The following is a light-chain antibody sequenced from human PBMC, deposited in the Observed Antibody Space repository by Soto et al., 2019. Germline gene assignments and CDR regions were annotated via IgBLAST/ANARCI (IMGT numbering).Light chain of an antibody. J-gene: IGKJ1*01. Sequence: IVLTQSPATLSVSPGERATLSFSASQSVSSNLAWHQQRPGQAPRLLIYGASTRATGVPARFSGSGSGTEFTLTISSLQSEDFAFYYCQQYNNWPRTCGQGTKGDIK. CDR3: QQYNNWPRT. CDR2: GAS. V-gene: IGKV3D-15*01. CDR1: QSVSSN.